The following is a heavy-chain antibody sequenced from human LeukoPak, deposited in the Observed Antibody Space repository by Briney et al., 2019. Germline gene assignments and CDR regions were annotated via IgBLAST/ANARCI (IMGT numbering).Heavy chain of an antibody. CDR1: GFTVSSNY. CDR2: ICSGGST. V-gene: IGHV3-53*04. Sequence: PGGSLRLSCAASGFTVSSNYMSWVRQAPGKGLEWVSVICSGGSTYYADSVKGRFTISRHNSKNTLYLQMNSLRAEDRAVYYCASSGYSYGYPFTENDYWGQGTLVTVSS. D-gene: IGHD5-18*01. CDR3: ASSGYSYGYPFTENDY. J-gene: IGHJ4*02.